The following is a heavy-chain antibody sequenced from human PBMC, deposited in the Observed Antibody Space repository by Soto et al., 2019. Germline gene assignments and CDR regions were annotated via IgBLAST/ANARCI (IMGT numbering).Heavy chain of an antibody. CDR1: GGSISSGVYY. Sequence: PSETLSLTCTVSGGSISSGVYYWSWIRQAPGKGLEWIGYTYHTGSTYYNPSLKSRVTVSVDTSKNQFSLKLTSVTAADTAVYYCARVDSTRCYFDSWGHGTLVTVSS. CDR2: TYHTGST. D-gene: IGHD2-2*01. CDR3: ARVDSTRCYFDS. V-gene: IGHV4-30-4*01. J-gene: IGHJ4*01.